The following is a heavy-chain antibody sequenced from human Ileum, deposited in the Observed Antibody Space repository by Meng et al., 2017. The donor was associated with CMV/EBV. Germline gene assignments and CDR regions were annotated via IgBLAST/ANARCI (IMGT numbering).Heavy chain of an antibody. CDR3: ARHITMIVVVITQPNWFDP. CDR1: SSSYY. Sequence: SSSYYWGWIRQPPGKGLEWIGSIYYSGSTYYNPSLKSRVTISVDTSKNQFSLKLSSVTAADTAVYYCARHITMIVVVITQPNWFDPWGQGTLVTVSS. CDR2: IYYSGST. V-gene: IGHV4-39*01. J-gene: IGHJ5*02. D-gene: IGHD3-22*01.